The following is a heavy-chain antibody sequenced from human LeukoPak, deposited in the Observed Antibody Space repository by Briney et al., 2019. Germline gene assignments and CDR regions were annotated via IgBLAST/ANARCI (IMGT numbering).Heavy chain of an antibody. CDR2: SSYSGSII. D-gene: IGHD6-19*01. CDR1: GFTFSSYE. CDR3: AGCSGWYMRAPFDY. J-gene: IGHJ4*02. V-gene: IGHV3-48*03. Sequence: GGSLRLSCAASGFTFSSYEMNWVRQAPGKGLEWVAYSSYSGSIIYYADSVKGRFTISRDNSKNLLYLQMSSLRAEDTATYYCAGCSGWYMRAPFDYWGQGTLVTVSS.